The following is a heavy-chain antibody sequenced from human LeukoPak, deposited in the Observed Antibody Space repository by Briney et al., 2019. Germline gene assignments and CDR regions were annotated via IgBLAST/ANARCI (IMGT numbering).Heavy chain of an antibody. D-gene: IGHD2-15*01. CDR1: GGSITGGVYT. CDR2: IYHSGST. CDR3: AREYCGGGRCYSPDY. Sequence: PSETLSLTCAVSGGSITGGVYTWSWIRQPPGKGLEWIGNIYHSGSTYYNPSLKSRITISGDRSKNQFFLKLTSVTAADTAVYYCAREYCGGGRCYSPDYWGQGTLVTVS. J-gene: IGHJ4*02. V-gene: IGHV4-30-2*01.